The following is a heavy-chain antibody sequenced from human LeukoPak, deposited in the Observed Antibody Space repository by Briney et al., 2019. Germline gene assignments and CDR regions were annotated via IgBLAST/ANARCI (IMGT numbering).Heavy chain of an antibody. CDR2: ISSSSSYI. D-gene: IGHD2-15*01. CDR3: ARARLSFTRGIGANYFDY. Sequence: GGSLRLSCAASGFTFSSYAMSWVRQAPGKGLEWVSSISSSSSYIFYADSVKGRFTISRDNAKNSLYLQMNSLRADDTAVYYCARARLSFTRGIGANYFDYWGQGTPVTVSS. V-gene: IGHV3-21*06. J-gene: IGHJ4*02. CDR1: GFTFSSYA.